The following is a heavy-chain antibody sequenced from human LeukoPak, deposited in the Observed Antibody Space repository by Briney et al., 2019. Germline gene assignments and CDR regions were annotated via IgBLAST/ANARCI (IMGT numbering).Heavy chain of an antibody. Sequence: SETLSLTCTVSGDSIKTYYWSWIRQPPGKGLEWIGYIYYSGSTNYNPSLKSRVTISVDTSRNQFSLNLNSVTAADTAVYYCARGCSSGTCPFDYWGQGTLVTASS. V-gene: IGHV4-59*01. J-gene: IGHJ4*02. CDR3: ARGCSSGTCPFDY. CDR2: IYYSGST. CDR1: GDSIKTYY. D-gene: IGHD2-15*01.